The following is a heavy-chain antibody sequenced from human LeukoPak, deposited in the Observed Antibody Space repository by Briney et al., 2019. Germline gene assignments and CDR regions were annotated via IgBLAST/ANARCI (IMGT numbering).Heavy chain of an antibody. Sequence: SSETLSLTCTVSGGSISSYYWGWIRQPPGKGLEWIGYIYYSGSTNYNPSLKSRVTISVDTSKNQFSLKLSSVTAADTAVYYCARHVGYHYGMAVWGQGTTVTVSS. CDR1: GGSISSYY. CDR3: ARHVGYHYGMAV. V-gene: IGHV4-59*08. CDR2: IYYSGST. J-gene: IGHJ6*02. D-gene: IGHD3-16*01.